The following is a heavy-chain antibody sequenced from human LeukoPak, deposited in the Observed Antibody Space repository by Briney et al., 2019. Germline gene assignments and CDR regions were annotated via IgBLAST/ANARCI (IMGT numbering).Heavy chain of an antibody. Sequence: SCKASGYTFTGYYMTWIRQAPGKGLEWISYISVSGTTMYYADSVKGRFTLSRDNSKNTLYLQMNSLRAEDTAVYYCARGYCSSTSCPGDYWGQGTLVTVSS. CDR3: ARGYCSSTSCPGDY. V-gene: IGHV3-11*04. CDR1: GYTFTGYY. D-gene: IGHD2-2*01. J-gene: IGHJ4*02. CDR2: ISVSGTTM.